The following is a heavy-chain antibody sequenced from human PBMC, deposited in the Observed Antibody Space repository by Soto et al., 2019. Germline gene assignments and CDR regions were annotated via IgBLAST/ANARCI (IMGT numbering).Heavy chain of an antibody. D-gene: IGHD2-2*01. CDR3: AREAVPAAMMVATDYYYYYGMDV. CDR1: GYTFTGYY. Sequence: GASVKVSCMASGYTFTGYYMHWVRQAPGQGLEWMGWINPNSGGTNYAQKFQGRVTMTRDTSKNQFSLKLSSVTAADTAVYYCAREAVPAAMMVATDYYYYYGMDVWGQGTTVTVSS. CDR2: INPNSGGT. V-gene: IGHV1-2*02. J-gene: IGHJ6*02.